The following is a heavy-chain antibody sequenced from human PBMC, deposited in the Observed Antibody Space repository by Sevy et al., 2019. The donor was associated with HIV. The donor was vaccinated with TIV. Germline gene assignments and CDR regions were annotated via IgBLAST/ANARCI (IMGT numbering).Heavy chain of an antibody. Sequence: GESLKISCRASGYKFITYWIGWARQMPGKGLEWMGMIYPRDSDTRHSPSFQGQVTSSADTSINTAYLQWSSLKASDTAMYFCARHVDMTTLIGGLYYYDSWGQGTLVTVSS. V-gene: IGHV5-51*01. CDR2: IYPRDSDT. CDR3: ARHVDMTTLIGGLYYYDS. J-gene: IGHJ4*02. CDR1: GYKFITYW. D-gene: IGHD4-4*01.